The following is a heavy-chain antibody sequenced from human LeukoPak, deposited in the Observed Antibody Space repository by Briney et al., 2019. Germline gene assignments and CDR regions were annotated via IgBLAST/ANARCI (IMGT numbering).Heavy chain of an antibody. CDR2: IYQSGST. D-gene: IGHD3-22*01. J-gene: IGHJ6*02. CDR1: GGSISSSNW. Sequence: SGTLSLTCAVSGGSISSSNWWSWVRQPPGKGLEWIGEIYQSGSTNYNPSLKSRVTISVDKSKNQFSLKLSSVTAADTAVYYCARASTYYYDSSGYILNGMDVWGQGTTVTVSS. V-gene: IGHV4-4*02. CDR3: ARASTYYYDSSGYILNGMDV.